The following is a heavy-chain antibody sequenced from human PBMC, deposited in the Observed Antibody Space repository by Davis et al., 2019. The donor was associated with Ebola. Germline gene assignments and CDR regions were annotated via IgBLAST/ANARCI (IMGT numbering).Heavy chain of an antibody. CDR2: IYYSGST. Sequence: SETLSLTCTVSGGFISSSSYYWGWIRQPPGKGLEWIGSIYYSGSTYYNPSLKSRVTISVDTSKNQFSLKLSSVTAADTAVYYCARSSGAVDPWGQGTLVTVSS. J-gene: IGHJ5*02. CDR3: ARSSGAVDP. V-gene: IGHV4-39*01. D-gene: IGHD6-19*01. CDR1: GGFISSSSYY.